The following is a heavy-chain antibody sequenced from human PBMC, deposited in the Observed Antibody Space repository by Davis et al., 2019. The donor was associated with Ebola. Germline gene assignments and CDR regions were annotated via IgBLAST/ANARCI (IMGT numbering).Heavy chain of an antibody. D-gene: IGHD5-12*01. Sequence: PSETLSLTCTVSGGSISSADFFWTWIRQHPGKGLEWIGYIYYSGSTYYNPSLKSRVSMSVDTSKNQFSLKLTSVTAADTAVYYCARGWLRTGFDYWGQGTLVTVSA. CDR2: IYYSGST. V-gene: IGHV4-31*03. CDR3: ARGWLRTGFDY. J-gene: IGHJ4*02. CDR1: GGSISSADFF.